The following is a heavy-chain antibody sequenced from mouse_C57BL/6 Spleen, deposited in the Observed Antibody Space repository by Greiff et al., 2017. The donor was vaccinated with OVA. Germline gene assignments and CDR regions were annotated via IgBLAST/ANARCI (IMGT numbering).Heavy chain of an antibody. J-gene: IGHJ4*01. CDR3: ARDDGYRRGAMDY. D-gene: IGHD2-3*01. CDR1: GYTFTSYW. Sequence: QVQLQQPGAELVRPGTSVKLSCKASGYTFTSYWMHWVKQRPGQGLEWIGVIDPSDSYTNYNQKFKGKATLTVDTSSSTAYMQLSSLTSEDSAVYYCARDDGYRRGAMDYWGQGTSVTVSS. CDR2: IDPSDSYT. V-gene: IGHV1-59*01.